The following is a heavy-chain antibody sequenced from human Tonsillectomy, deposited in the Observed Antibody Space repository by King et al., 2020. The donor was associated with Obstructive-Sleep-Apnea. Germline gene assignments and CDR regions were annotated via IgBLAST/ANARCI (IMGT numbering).Heavy chain of an antibody. CDR1: GFTFSSHW. J-gene: IGHJ4*02. D-gene: IGHD3-3*01. V-gene: IGHV3-7*03. Sequence: VQLVESGGGLVQPGGSLRLSCAASGFTFSSHWMSWVRQAPGKGLERVANIKQDGSEKNSVESVKGRFTNSRANAKNVLDMEMNNLSAEDTAVYYCARAVDDFWSGYYFSFDYWGQGTLVTVSS. CDR2: IKQDGSEK. CDR3: ARAVDDFWSGYYFSFDY.